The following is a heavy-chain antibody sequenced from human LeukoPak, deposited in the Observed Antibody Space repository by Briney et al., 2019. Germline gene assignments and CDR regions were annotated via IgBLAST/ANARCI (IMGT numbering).Heavy chain of an antibody. Sequence: PSETLSLTCTVSGGSISTYYWSWIRQPPGKGLEWIGYNYYSGTTIPHPSLKSRVTISVDTSKNQFSLRLRSATAADTAVYYCARHGGSGSFDYWGQGTLVTVSS. V-gene: IGHV4-59*08. CDR1: GGSISTYY. CDR2: NYYSGTT. J-gene: IGHJ4*02. D-gene: IGHD3-3*01. CDR3: ARHGGSGSFDY.